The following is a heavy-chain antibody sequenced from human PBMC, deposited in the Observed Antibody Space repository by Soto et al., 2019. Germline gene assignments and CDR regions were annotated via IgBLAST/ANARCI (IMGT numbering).Heavy chain of an antibody. D-gene: IGHD3-22*01. Sequence: GGSLRLSCAASGFTFSSYEMNWVRQAPGKGLEWVSYISSSGSTIYYADSVKGRFTISRDNAKNSLYLQMNSLRAEDTAVYYCARDGKTYYYDSSGYYYDYYYGMDVWGQGTTVTVSS. V-gene: IGHV3-48*03. J-gene: IGHJ6*02. CDR1: GFTFSSYE. CDR2: ISSSGSTI. CDR3: ARDGKTYYYDSSGYYYDYYYGMDV.